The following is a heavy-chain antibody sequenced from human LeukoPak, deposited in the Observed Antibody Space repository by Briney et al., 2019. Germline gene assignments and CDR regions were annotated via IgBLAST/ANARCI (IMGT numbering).Heavy chain of an antibody. J-gene: IGHJ4*02. CDR3: ARVSWYSSSWGSPLYYFDY. CDR2: IESSGTT. V-gene: IGHV4-61*02. D-gene: IGHD6-13*01. CDR1: GGSITSGTKY. Sequence: SETLSLTCTVSGGSITSGTKYWNWIRQPAGKGLEWIGLIESSGTTNYNPSLMSRLTMSLDTSKNQFSLKLSSVTAADTAVYYCARVSWYSSSWGSPLYYFDYWGQGTLVTVSS.